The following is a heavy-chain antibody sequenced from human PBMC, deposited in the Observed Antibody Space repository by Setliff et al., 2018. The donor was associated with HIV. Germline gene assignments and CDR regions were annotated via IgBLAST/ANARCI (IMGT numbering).Heavy chain of an antibody. Sequence: PGESLKISCKGSGYIFTSYWNGWVRQMPGKGREWMGIIYRGDSDTRYSPSFQRQVTISADKSISTADLQWSSLTASDTAMYYWARLSGYCSSTSCHISAFDIWGQGTMVTVSS. CDR1: GYIFTSYW. CDR2: IYRGDSDT. CDR3: ARLSGYCSSTSCHISAFDI. J-gene: IGHJ3*02. D-gene: IGHD2-2*02. V-gene: IGHV5-51*01.